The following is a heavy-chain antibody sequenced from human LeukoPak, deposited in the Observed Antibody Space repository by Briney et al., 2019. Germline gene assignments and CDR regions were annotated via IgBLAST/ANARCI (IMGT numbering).Heavy chain of an antibody. D-gene: IGHD3-22*01. CDR2: INPSGGTT. CDR3: ARGYYYDSSAGPSEY. J-gene: IGHJ4*02. CDR1: GYTFTTNY. V-gene: IGHV1-46*01. Sequence: GASVKVSCKASGYTFTTNYMHWVRQAPGQGLEWMGIINPSGGTTGYAQKFQGRVTMARDTSTSTVYMELSSLRSEDTAVYYCARGYYYDSSAGPSEYWGQGTLVTVSS.